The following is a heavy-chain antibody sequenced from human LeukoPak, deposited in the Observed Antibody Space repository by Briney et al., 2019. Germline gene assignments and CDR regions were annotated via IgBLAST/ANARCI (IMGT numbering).Heavy chain of an antibody. V-gene: IGHV1-69*04. D-gene: IGHD1-26*01. CDR1: GGTFSSYA. CDR3: ARGSRGSYHWPFDY. J-gene: IGHJ4*02. CDR2: IIPILGIA. Sequence: EASVKVSCKASGGTFSSYAISWVRQAPGQGLEWMGRIIPILGIANYAQKFQGRVTITADKSTSTAYLELSSLRSEDTAVYYCARGSRGSYHWPFDYWGQGTLVTVSS.